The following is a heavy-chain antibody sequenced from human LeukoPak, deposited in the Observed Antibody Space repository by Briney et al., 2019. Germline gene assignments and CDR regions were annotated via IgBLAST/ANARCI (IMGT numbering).Heavy chain of an antibody. J-gene: IGHJ4*02. CDR1: GYTFTSYY. V-gene: IGHV1-2*02. CDR2: INPNSGGT. CDR3: ARGGARGWYAETYYFDY. D-gene: IGHD6-19*01. Sequence: GASVKVSCKASGYTFTSYYMHWVRQAPGQGLEWMGWINPNSGGTNYAQKFQGRVTMTRDTSISTAYMELSRLRSDDTAVYYCARGGARGWYAETYYFDYWGQGTLVTVSS.